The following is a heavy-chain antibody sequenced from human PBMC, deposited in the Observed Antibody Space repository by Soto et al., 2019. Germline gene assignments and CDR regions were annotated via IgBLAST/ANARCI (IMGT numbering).Heavy chain of an antibody. CDR3: ARGGYSSSWYRPYDYYGMDV. CDR1: GDTPPSYY. Sequence: GASGKVSCKASGDTPPSYYMQWGRQAPGQRLEWVGIINPSGGSTSYAQKFQGRVTMTRDTSTSTVYMELSSLRSEDTAVYYCARGGYSSSWYRPYDYYGMDVWGQGTTVTVSS. D-gene: IGHD6-13*01. CDR2: INPSGGST. J-gene: IGHJ6*02. V-gene: IGHV1-46*01.